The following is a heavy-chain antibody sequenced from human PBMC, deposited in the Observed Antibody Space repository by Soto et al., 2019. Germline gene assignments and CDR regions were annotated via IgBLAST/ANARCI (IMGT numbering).Heavy chain of an antibody. Sequence: EEQLLASGGGLVQPGGSLPLSWAASGLTFRAYGMSGIRQTPEKGLEWVSSINLFDGRTYYTDSVKGRFTISKDDSKSTVSLQLNSLRVDDTAIYYCARGGVYGTDHYHRGMDVWGQGRPVTVS. CDR1: GLTFRAYG. D-gene: IGHD4-17*01. J-gene: IGHJ6*02. CDR2: INLFDGRT. V-gene: IGHV3-23*01. CDR3: ARGGVYGTDHYHRGMDV.